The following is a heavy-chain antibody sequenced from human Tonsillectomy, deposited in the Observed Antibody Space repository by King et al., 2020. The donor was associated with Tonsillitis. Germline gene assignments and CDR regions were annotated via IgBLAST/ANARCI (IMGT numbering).Heavy chain of an antibody. CDR1: GFTLSTYS. CDR2: LSSSSSYI. CDR3: ARGGGDAFDI. V-gene: IGHV3-21*01. Sequence: VQLVESGGGLVKPGGSLRLSFAASGFTLSTYSMNWVRQAPGKGLEWVSSLSSSSSYIFYADSLKGRFTISRDKAKNSLSLQMTSLRAEDTAVYYCARGGGDAFDIWGQGTMVTVS. J-gene: IGHJ3*02. D-gene: IGHD4-23*01.